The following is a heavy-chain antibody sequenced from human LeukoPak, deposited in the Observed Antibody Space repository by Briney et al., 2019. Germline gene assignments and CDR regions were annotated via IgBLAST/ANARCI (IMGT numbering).Heavy chain of an antibody. CDR2: INPDGSTT. V-gene: IGHV3-74*01. D-gene: IGHD4-17*01. CDR3: AKTAYGDYADAFDI. CDR1: GFTLSSYW. Sequence: GGSLRLSCAASGFTLSSYWMHWVRQVPGKGLVWVSRINPDGSTTTYADSVKGRFTISRDNAKNTLYLQMNSLRAEDTAVYYCAKTAYGDYADAFDIWGQGTMVTVSS. J-gene: IGHJ3*02.